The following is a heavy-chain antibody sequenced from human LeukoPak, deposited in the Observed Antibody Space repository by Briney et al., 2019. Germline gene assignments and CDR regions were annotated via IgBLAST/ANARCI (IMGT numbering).Heavy chain of an antibody. Sequence: ASVKVSCKASGYIFTDHFMQWVRHAPGQGLEWMGWINPNSGGTSYAQKFKGRVTMTRDTSISTVYMELGRLGSDDTAVYYCARDYELGTPGSAYEFFDYWGQGTLVTVSS. CDR2: INPNSGGT. CDR1: GYIFTDHF. CDR3: ARDYELGTPGSAYEFFDY. J-gene: IGHJ4*02. V-gene: IGHV1-2*02. D-gene: IGHD3-10*01.